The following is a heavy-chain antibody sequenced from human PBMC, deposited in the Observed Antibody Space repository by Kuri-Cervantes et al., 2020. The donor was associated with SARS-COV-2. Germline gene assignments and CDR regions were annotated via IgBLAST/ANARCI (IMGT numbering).Heavy chain of an antibody. J-gene: IGHJ4*02. D-gene: IGHD4-17*01. CDR1: GGSISSHY. V-gene: IGHV4-59*11. CDR2: VYDSGST. Sequence: GSLRLSCTVSGGSISSHYWSWIRQPPGKGLEWIGYVYDSGSTNYNPSLKSRVTISVDTSKNQFSLKLSSVTAADTAVYYCAMLYYGDYGGFDYWGQGTLVTVSS. CDR3: AMLYYGDYGGFDY.